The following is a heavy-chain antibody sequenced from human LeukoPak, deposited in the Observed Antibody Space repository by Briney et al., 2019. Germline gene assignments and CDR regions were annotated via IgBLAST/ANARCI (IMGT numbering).Heavy chain of an antibody. CDR1: GFTFSSYA. D-gene: IGHD5-12*01. Sequence: GGSLRLSCAASGFTFSSYAMLWVRQAPGKGLEWVSSISSSSYIYYADSVKGRFTISRDNAKNSLYLQTNSLRAEDTAVYYCATLPGRWLQFSGAGRGNIDYWGQGTLVTVSS. CDR3: ATLPGRWLQFSGAGRGNIDY. J-gene: IGHJ4*02. CDR2: ISSSSYI. V-gene: IGHV3-21*01.